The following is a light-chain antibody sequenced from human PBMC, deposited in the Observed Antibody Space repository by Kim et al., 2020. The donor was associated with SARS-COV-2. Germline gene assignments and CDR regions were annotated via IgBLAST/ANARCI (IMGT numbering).Light chain of an antibody. CDR1: QSVSYGSNNKNY. Sequence: DIVVTQSPDSLAVSLGERATIKCTSSQSVSYGSNNKNYIVWYQQKPGHPPKLHIDWASTRESGVPDRFSGGVSGTDFTLTISNLQAEDVAVYYYHQYYSYPFVFGGGTKVDIK. V-gene: IGKV4-1*01. J-gene: IGKJ4*01. CDR3: HQYYSYPFV. CDR2: WAS.